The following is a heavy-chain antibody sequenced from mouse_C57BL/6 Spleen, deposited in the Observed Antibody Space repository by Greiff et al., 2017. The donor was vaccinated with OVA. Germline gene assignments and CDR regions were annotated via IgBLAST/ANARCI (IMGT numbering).Heavy chain of an antibody. D-gene: IGHD2-4*01. CDR3: ARVGYDYPWFAY. CDR1: GYAFSSYW. V-gene: IGHV1-80*01. Sequence: QVQLKQSGAELVKPGASVKISCKASGYAFSSYWMNWVKQRPGKGLEWIGQIYPGDGDTNYNGKFKGKATLTADKSSSTAYMQLSSLTSEDSAVYFCARVGYDYPWFAYWGQGTLVTVSA. CDR2: IYPGDGDT. J-gene: IGHJ3*01.